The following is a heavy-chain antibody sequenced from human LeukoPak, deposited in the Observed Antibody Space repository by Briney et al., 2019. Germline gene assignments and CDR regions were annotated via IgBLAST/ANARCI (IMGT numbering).Heavy chain of an antibody. V-gene: IGHV5-51*01. CDR1: GYSFNTYW. D-gene: IGHD5-24*01. CDR3: ARQGRGYSPYYSYYMDV. Sequence: GESLKISCKGSGYSFNTYWIGWVRQMPGKGLEWMGIIYPGDSETRYSPSFQGQVTISADKSISTAYLQWSSLKASDTAMYYCARQGRGYSPYYSYYMDVWGKGTTVTVSS. J-gene: IGHJ6*03. CDR2: IYPGDSET.